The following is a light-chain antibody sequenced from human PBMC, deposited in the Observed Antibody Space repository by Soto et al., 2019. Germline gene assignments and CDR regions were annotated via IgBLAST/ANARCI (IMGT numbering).Light chain of an antibody. V-gene: IGKV1-5*01. J-gene: IGKJ1*01. Sequence: DIQMTRSPSTLSASVGDRVTITCRASQSIFSWLAWYQQKPGKAPKLLIYDASTLEGGVPSRFRGSGSGTEFTLTISGLQPDDFATYHCQQYNNFSWTFGQGTKVEVK. CDR1: QSIFSW. CDR3: QQYNNFSWT. CDR2: DAS.